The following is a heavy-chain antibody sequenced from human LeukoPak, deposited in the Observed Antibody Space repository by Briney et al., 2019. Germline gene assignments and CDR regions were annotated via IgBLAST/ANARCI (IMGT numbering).Heavy chain of an antibody. CDR1: GVSFDDYY. CDR3: TRMTTGHDY. D-gene: IGHD4-17*01. J-gene: IGHJ4*02. V-gene: IGHV4-34*01. CDR2: INHSGYT. Sequence: SETLSLTCAVSGVSFDDYYWAWVRQTPGKGLEWIGEINHSGYTNDSPSLKSRVTLSIDTSRKQFSLNLRSVTVADAGIYYCTRMTTGHDYWGQGALITVSS.